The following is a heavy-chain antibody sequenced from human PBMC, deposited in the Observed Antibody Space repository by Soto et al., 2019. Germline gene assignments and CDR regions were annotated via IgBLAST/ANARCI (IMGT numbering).Heavy chain of an antibody. CDR3: ARVEWELQAQTFDY. CDR2: IYYSGST. CDR1: GGYISSYY. D-gene: IGHD1-26*01. J-gene: IGHJ4*02. V-gene: IGHV4-59*01. Sequence: SETLSLTCTVSGGYISSYYWSWIRQPPGKGLEWIGYIYYSGSTNYNPSLKSRVTISVDTSKNQFSLKLSSVTAADTAVYYCARVEWELQAQTFDYWGQGTLVTVS.